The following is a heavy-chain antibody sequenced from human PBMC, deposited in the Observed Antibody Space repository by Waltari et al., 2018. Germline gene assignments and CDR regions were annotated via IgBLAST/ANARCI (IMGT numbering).Heavy chain of an antibody. J-gene: IGHJ4*02. D-gene: IGHD3-22*01. CDR2: IIPILGIA. CDR3: ARDYYDSSPPGGY. CDR1: GGTFSSYA. Sequence: QVQLVQSGAEVKKPGSSVKVSCKASGGTFSSYAISWVRQAPGQGLEWMGRIIPILGIANYAQKFQGRVTITADKSTSTAYMELSSLRSEDTAVYYCARDYYDSSPPGGYWGQGTLVTVSS. V-gene: IGHV1-69*09.